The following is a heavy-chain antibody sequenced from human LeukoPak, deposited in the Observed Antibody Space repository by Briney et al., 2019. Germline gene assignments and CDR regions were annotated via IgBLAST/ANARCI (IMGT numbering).Heavy chain of an antibody. D-gene: IGHD3-10*01. J-gene: IGHJ4*02. CDR1: GFTFSSYA. V-gene: IGHV3-23*01. CDR2: ISGSGGST. Sequence: GGSLRLSCAASGFTFSSYAMSWVRQAPGKGLEWVSAISGSGGSTYYADSVKGRFTISRDNSKNTLYPQMNSLRAEDTAVYYCAKSGYYYGSGSYPRGYFDYWGQGTLVTVSS. CDR3: AKSGYYYGSGSYPRGYFDY.